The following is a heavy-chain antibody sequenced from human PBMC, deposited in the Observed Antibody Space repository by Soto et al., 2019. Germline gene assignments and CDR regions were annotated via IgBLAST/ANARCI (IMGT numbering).Heavy chain of an antibody. CDR1: GFTFSSYG. D-gene: IGHD6-19*01. Sequence: SGGSLSLSSAASGFTFSSYGMHWVRQAPGKGLEWVAVIWYDGSNKYYADSVKGRFTISRDNSKNTLYLQMNSLRAEDTAVYYCARDYGGIAVAGALDYWGQGTLVTVSS. CDR3: ARDYGGIAVAGALDY. V-gene: IGHV3-33*01. CDR2: IWYDGSNK. J-gene: IGHJ4*02.